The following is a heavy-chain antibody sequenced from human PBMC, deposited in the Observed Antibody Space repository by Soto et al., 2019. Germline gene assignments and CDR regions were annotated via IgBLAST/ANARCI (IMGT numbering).Heavy chain of an antibody. Sequence: PSETLSLTCTVSGGSISSYYWSWTRQPPGKGLEWIGYIYYSGSTNYNPSLKSRVTISVDTSKNQFSLKLSSVTAADTAVYYCARVRQLVLNFDYWGQGTLVTVSS. CDR2: IYYSGST. CDR1: GGSISSYY. J-gene: IGHJ4*02. D-gene: IGHD6-6*01. CDR3: ARVRQLVLNFDY. V-gene: IGHV4-59*01.